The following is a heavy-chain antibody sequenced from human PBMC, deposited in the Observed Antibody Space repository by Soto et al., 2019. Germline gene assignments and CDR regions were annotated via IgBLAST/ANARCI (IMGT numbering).Heavy chain of an antibody. V-gene: IGHV4-4*02. D-gene: IGHD5-18*01. J-gene: IGHJ4*02. CDR3: ARNRGYSQGD. Sequence: QVHLQESGPGLVKPSGTLSLTCTVSGDSINGNYWSWVRQPPGKGPEWIGEIYDSGTTYYNPSLNSRATISLDKSKNQFSLNLNSVTAADTAVYYCARNRGYSQGDWGPGTLVTVSS. CDR1: GDSINGNY. CDR2: IYDSGTT.